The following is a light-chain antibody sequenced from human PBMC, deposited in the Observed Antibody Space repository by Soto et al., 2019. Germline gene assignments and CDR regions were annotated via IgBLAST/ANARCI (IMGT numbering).Light chain of an antibody. CDR2: EVS. Sequence: QSVLAQPASVSGSPGQSITISCTGTSSDVGGHNYVSWYQQHPGKAPKLMIYEVSNRPSGVSNRFSGSKSGNTASLTISGLQAEDEADYYCSSYTSGSTYVFGTGIKVTVL. CDR3: SSYTSGSTYV. CDR1: SSDVGGHNY. V-gene: IGLV2-14*01. J-gene: IGLJ1*01.